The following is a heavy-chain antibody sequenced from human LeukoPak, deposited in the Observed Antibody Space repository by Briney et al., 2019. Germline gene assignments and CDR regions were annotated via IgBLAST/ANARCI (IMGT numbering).Heavy chain of an antibody. Sequence: GGSLRLSCAASGFTFSTYAMSWVRQAPGKGLEWVSAISGSGGSTYQSDSVKGRFTISRDNSKNSLFLQMNSLRAEDTAVYYCAREYSSSSGRAFDIWGQGTMVTVSS. J-gene: IGHJ3*02. CDR3: AREYSSSSGRAFDI. D-gene: IGHD6-6*01. CDR2: ISGSGGST. V-gene: IGHV3-23*01. CDR1: GFTFSTYA.